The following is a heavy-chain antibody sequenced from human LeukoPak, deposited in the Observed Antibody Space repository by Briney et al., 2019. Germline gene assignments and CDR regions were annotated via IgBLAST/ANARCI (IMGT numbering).Heavy chain of an antibody. Sequence: PGGSLRLSCAASGFTFSSYAMSWVRQAPGKGLEWVSAISGSGGSTYYADSVKGRFTISRDNSKNTLYLQMNSLRAEDTAVCYCAKQAPPLYVWGSYRFNRFDPWGQGTLVTVSS. V-gene: IGHV3-23*01. D-gene: IGHD3-16*02. CDR2: ISGSGGST. CDR1: GFTFSSYA. CDR3: AKQAPPLYVWGSYRFNRFDP. J-gene: IGHJ5*02.